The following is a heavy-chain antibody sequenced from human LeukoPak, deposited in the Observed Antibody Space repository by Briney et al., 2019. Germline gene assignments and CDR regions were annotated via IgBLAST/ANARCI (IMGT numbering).Heavy chain of an antibody. CDR2: INPSGGSS. CDR1: GHTFTSYY. CDR3: ARVIKYYYESSAYGADY. D-gene: IGHD3-22*01. Sequence: ASVKVSCKASGHTFTSYYMHWVRQAPGQGLEWLGIINPSGGSSSYTQKFQGRVTMTRDTSTSTAYMELSSLRSEDTAVYYCARVIKYYYESSAYGADYWGQGTLVTVSS. J-gene: IGHJ4*02. V-gene: IGHV1-46*01.